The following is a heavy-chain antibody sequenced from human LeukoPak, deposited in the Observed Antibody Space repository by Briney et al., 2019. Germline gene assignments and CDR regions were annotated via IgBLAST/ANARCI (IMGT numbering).Heavy chain of an antibody. CDR1: GGSISSGSYY. J-gene: IGHJ5*02. Sequence: SQTLSLTCTVSGGSISSGSYYWSWIRQPAGKGLEWIGRIYTSGSTNYNPSLKSRVTISVDTSKNQFSQKLSSVTAADTAVYYCARGGSSSSWYWFDPWGQGTLVTVSS. D-gene: IGHD6-13*01. V-gene: IGHV4-61*02. CDR2: IYTSGST. CDR3: ARGGSSSSWYWFDP.